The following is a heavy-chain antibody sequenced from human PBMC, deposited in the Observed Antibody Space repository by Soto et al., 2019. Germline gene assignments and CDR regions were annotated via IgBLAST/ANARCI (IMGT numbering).Heavy chain of an antibody. CDR2: IGTNGDT. Sequence: GGSLRLSCAASGFTFSSYAMDWVRQAPGKGLEWVSAIGTNGDTYYADAVKGRFTISRDNLQTTLYLQMNSLRAEDTALYYCAKKYPGTRPFDYWGQGTLVTVSS. D-gene: IGHD2-2*02. J-gene: IGHJ4*02. V-gene: IGHV3-23*01. CDR3: AKKYPGTRPFDY. CDR1: GFTFSSYA.